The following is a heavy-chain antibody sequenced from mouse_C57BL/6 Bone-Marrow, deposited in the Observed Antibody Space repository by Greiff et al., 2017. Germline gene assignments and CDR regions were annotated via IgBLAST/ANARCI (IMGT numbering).Heavy chain of an antibody. J-gene: IGHJ3*01. Sequence: EVKLVESGGGLVQPGGSLKLSCAASGFTFSSYGMSWVRQTPDKRLELVATINSNGGSTYYPDSVKGRFTISSDNAKNTLYLQMRSLKSEDTAMYYCARDGARHYDWVAYWGQGTLVTVSA. D-gene: IGHD2-4*01. CDR2: INSNGGST. CDR1: GFTFSSYG. V-gene: IGHV5-6-3*01. CDR3: ARDGARHYDWVAY.